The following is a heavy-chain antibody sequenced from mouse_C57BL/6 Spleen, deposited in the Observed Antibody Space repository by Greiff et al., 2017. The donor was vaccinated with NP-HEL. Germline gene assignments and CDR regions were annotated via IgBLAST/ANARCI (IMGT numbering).Heavy chain of an antibody. CDR3: ALTTVVATKFAY. CDR1: GYSFTGYY. Sequence: EVQLQQSGPELVKPGASVKISCKASGYSFTGYYMNWVKQSPEKSLEWIGEINPSTGGTTYNQKFKAKATLTVDKSSSTAYMQLKSLTSEDSAVYYCALTTVVATKFAYWGQGTLVTVSA. V-gene: IGHV1-42*01. J-gene: IGHJ3*01. CDR2: INPSTGGT. D-gene: IGHD1-1*01.